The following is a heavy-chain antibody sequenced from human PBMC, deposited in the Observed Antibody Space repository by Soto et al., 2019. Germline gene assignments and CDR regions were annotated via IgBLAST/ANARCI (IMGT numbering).Heavy chain of an antibody. CDR3: ARSTYYDFWSAYSYYYYYMDV. Sequence: GGSLRLSCAASAFTFSSYWMSWVRQAPGKGLEWVANIKQDGGEKYYVDSVKGRFTISRDNAKNSLYLQMNSLRAEDTAVYYCARSTYYDFWSAYSYYYYYMDVWGKGTTVTVSS. CDR1: AFTFSSYW. D-gene: IGHD3-3*01. J-gene: IGHJ6*03. CDR2: IKQDGGEK. V-gene: IGHV3-7*01.